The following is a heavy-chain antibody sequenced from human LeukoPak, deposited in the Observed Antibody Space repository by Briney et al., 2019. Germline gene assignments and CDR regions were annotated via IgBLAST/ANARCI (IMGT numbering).Heavy chain of an antibody. CDR1: GCTFSSYS. J-gene: IGHJ6*02. D-gene: IGHD2-8*01. CDR2: ISSSSSYI. Sequence: GGSLRLSCAASGCTFSSYSMNWVRQAPGKGLEWVSSISSSSSYIYYADSLKGRFTVSRDNAKNSLFLQMDSLRAEDTAVYYCARSFCTSATCSKGHYYVMDVWGQGTTVTVSS. CDR3: ARSFCTSATCSKGHYYVMDV. V-gene: IGHV3-21*01.